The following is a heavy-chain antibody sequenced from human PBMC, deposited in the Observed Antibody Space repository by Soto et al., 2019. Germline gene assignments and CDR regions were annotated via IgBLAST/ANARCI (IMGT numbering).Heavy chain of an antibody. J-gene: IGHJ4*02. CDR2: TNIENTSA. CDR3: AGGRSSIAPFQFDS. CDR1: QQSLTTFG. D-gene: IGHD1-26*01. Sequence: GPEVKQPGASVRVTCKASQQSLTTFGFSWVRQAPGQGLEWMGWTNIENTSAIYAQTFQDRFIMTSDTATNTASMELRRLTSDDTPIYYCAGGRSSIAPFQFDSWGQGTLVTVSS. V-gene: IGHV1-18*04.